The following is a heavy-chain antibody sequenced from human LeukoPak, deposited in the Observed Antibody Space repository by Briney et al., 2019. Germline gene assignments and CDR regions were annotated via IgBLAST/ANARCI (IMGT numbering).Heavy chain of an antibody. D-gene: IGHD5-18*01. CDR2: INTNTGNP. V-gene: IGHV7-4-1*02. CDR1: GYTFTTYA. J-gene: IGHJ5*02. Sequence: ASVKVSCKASGYTFTTYAMNWVRQAPGQGLEWMGWINTNTGNPTYAQGFPGRFVFSLDTSVSTAYLQISSLKAEDTAVYYCARRGYSYGYYWFDPWGQGTLVTVSS. CDR3: ARRGYSYGYYWFDP.